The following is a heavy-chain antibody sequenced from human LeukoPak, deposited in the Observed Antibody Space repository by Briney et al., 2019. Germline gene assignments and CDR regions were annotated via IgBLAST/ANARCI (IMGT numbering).Heavy chain of an antibody. V-gene: IGHV4-4*07. CDR2: MYTGGRI. CDR3: ARARMYSSGSYFDY. J-gene: IGHJ4*02. CDR1: GSSITSYY. D-gene: IGHD6-19*01. Sequence: SETLSLTCTVSGSSITSYYWRWIRRPAGKGLECIGRMYTGGRIKNNPSLKSRVTMSVHTSKNQFSLNLSSVPAADTAVYYCARARMYSSGSYFDYWGRGTPVTVPP.